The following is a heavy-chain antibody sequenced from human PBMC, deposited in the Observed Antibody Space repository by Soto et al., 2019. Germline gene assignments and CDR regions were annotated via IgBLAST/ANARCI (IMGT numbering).Heavy chain of an antibody. D-gene: IGHD6-6*01. J-gene: IGHJ6*03. CDR3: AIDRIGSSRYYYYYCRDV. V-gene: IGHV1-3*01. CDR2: INAGNGNT. CDR1: GYTFTSYA. Sequence: ASVKVSCKASGYTFTSYAMHWVRQAPGQRLEWMGWINAGNGNTKYSQKFQGRVTITRDTSASTAYMELSSLRSEDTAVYYCAIDRIGSSRYYYYYCRDVWGKGTTVTASS.